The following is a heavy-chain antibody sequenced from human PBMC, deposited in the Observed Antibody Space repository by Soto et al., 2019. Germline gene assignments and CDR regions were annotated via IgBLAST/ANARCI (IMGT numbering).Heavy chain of an antibody. CDR3: ARETHITIFGVVIIPDYYYGMDV. D-gene: IGHD3-3*01. CDR1: GFTFSSYA. CDR2: ISYDGSNK. J-gene: IGHJ6*02. V-gene: IGHV3-30-3*01. Sequence: QVQLVESGGGVVQPGRSLRLSCAASGFTFSSYAMHWVRQAPGKGLEWVAVISYDGSNKYYADSVKGRFTISRDNSKNTLYLQMNSQRAADTAVYYCARETHITIFGVVIIPDYYYGMDVWGQGTTVTVSS.